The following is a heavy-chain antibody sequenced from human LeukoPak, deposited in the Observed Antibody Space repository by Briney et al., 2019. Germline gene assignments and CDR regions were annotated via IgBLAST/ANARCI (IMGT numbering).Heavy chain of an antibody. Sequence: GGSLRLSCAASGFTFSTYWMSWVRQAPGKGLEWVANIKKDGSEEYYADSVKGRFTISRDNAKNSLYLQMNNLRAGDTAVYYCARDIVVPAAIRPDPLWGQGTLVTVSS. J-gene: IGHJ4*02. CDR1: GFTFSTYW. CDR2: IKKDGSEE. CDR3: ARDIVVPAAIRPDPL. V-gene: IGHV3-7*03. D-gene: IGHD2-2*02.